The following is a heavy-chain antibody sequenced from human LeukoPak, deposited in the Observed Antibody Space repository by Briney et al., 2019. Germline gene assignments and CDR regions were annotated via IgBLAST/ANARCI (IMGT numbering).Heavy chain of an antibody. CDR3: ARGLGYSSGWLIDP. CDR1: GGSFSGYY. CDR2: INHSGST. Sequence: PSETLSLTCAVYGGSFSGYYWSWIRQPPGKGLEWIGEINHSGSTNYSPSLKSRVTISVDTSKNQFSLKLSSVTAADTAVYYCARGLGYSSGWLIDPWGQGTLVTVSS. J-gene: IGHJ5*02. V-gene: IGHV4-34*01. D-gene: IGHD6-19*01.